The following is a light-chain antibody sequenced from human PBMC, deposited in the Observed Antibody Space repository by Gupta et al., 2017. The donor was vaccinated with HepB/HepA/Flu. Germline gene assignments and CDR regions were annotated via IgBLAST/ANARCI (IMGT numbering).Light chain of an antibody. J-gene: IGLJ2*01. Sequence: QSVLTQPPSVSAALGQKVTISCSGSSSNLGNNYVSWYQPLPEAAPKLLIYEDNKRRSGIPERFSGSKYGTSATLVITVLQTGDEADYYCDPGDSSRSAEVFGGGTELTVL. CDR3: DPGDSSRSAEV. CDR2: EDN. V-gene: IGLV1-51*02. CDR1: SSNLGNNY.